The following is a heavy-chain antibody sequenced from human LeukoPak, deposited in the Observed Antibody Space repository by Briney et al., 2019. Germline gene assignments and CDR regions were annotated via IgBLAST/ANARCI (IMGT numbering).Heavy chain of an antibody. CDR3: ARATYYYGSGSQNFDY. CDR1: GDSFSSYF. CDR2: IYYSGST. J-gene: IGHJ4*02. V-gene: IGHV4-59*01. D-gene: IGHD3-10*01. Sequence: PSETLSLTCTVSGDSFSSYFWSWIRQPPGKGLEWIGYIYYSGSTNYNPSLKSRVTISVDTSKNQFSLKLSSVTAADTAVYYCARATYYYGSGSQNFDYWAREPWSPSPQ.